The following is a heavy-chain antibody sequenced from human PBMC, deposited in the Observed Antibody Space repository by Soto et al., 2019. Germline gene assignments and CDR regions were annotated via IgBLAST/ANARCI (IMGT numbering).Heavy chain of an antibody. D-gene: IGHD2-8*01. CDR1: GGTFSSYA. CDR2: IIPIFGTA. V-gene: IGHV1-69*12. J-gene: IGHJ5*02. CDR3: SGTPDAVVSDNWFVT. Sequence: QVQLVQSGAEVKKPGSSVKVSCKASGGTFSSYAISWVRQAPGQGLEWMGGIIPIFGTANYAQKFQGRVTITADESPSPAYKQLGSLSSEESAGYSWSGTPDAVVSDNWFVTWGQGTLVTVPS.